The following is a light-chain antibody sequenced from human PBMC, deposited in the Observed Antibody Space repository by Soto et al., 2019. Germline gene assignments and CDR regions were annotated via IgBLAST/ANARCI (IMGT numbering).Light chain of an antibody. Sequence: DIQMTQSPSSLGASVGDRVTVSCRASQSIIAYLNWFHQRPGKAPKLLIYAASSLHDGVPSRFSGSGSGTDFTLTISRLQPEDFATYYCQQSYSGPRTFGQGTKVDIK. CDR3: QQSYSGPRT. J-gene: IGKJ1*01. V-gene: IGKV1-39*01. CDR2: AAS. CDR1: QSIIAY.